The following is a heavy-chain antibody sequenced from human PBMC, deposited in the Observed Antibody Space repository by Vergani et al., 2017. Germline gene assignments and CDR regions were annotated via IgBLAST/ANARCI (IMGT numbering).Heavy chain of an antibody. J-gene: IGHJ4*02. D-gene: IGHD2-2*02. CDR1: GITFKNAW. CDR3: YTDYHDY. CDR2: IRSKNDVGTA. Sequence: EVQVVESGGGLIKPGGSLRLSCVVSGITFKNAWINWVRQAPGKGLEWIGRIRSKNDVGTADYAAPLKGRFTISRDDSKDSTFLLVNNLKTEDTAVYFCYTDYHDYWGQGTLVTVSS. V-gene: IGHV3-15*01.